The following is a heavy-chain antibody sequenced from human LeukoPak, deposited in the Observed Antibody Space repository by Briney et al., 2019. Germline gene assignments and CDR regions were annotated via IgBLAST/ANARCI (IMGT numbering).Heavy chain of an antibody. V-gene: IGHV3-48*01. CDR1: GFTFSSYS. D-gene: IGHD1-26*01. CDR3: ARDRGIVGATFDY. CDR2: ISSSSSTI. J-gene: IGHJ4*02. Sequence: GSLRLSCAASGFTFSSYSMNWVRQAPGKGLEWVSYISSSSSTIYYAESVKGRFTISRDNAKNSLYLQMNSLRAEDTAVYYCARDRGIVGATFDYWGQGTLVTVSS.